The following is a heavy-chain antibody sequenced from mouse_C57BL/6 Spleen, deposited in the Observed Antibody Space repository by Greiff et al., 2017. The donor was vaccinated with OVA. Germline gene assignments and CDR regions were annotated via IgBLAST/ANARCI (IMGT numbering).Heavy chain of an antibody. J-gene: IGHJ2*01. CDR1: GYTFTSYW. CDR2: IDPSDSYT. CDR3: ARGIYYDYFDY. Sequence: QVQLKQSGAELVMPGASVKLSCKASGYTFTSYWMHWVKQRPGQGLEWIGEIDPSDSYTNYNQKFKGKSTLTVDKSSSTAYMQLSSLTSEDSAVYYCARGIYYDYFDYWGQGTTLTVSS. V-gene: IGHV1-69*01. D-gene: IGHD2-4*01.